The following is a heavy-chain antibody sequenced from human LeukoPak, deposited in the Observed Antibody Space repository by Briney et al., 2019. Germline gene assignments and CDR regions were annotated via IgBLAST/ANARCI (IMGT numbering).Heavy chain of an antibody. Sequence: GGSLRLSCAASGFTVSSNYMSWVRQAPGKGLEWVSVIYSGGSTYYADSVKGRFTISRHNSKNTLYLHMNSLRAEDTAVYYCARSPYDSSGYYYFDYWGQGTLVTVSS. J-gene: IGHJ4*02. V-gene: IGHV3-53*04. CDR2: IYSGGST. D-gene: IGHD3-22*01. CDR3: ARSPYDSSGYYYFDY. CDR1: GFTVSSNY.